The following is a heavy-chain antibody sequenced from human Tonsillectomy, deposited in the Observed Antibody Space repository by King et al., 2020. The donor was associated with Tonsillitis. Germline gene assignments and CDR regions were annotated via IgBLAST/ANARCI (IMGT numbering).Heavy chain of an antibody. CDR2: IWYDGSNK. CDR1: GFTFSSYG. Sequence: VQLVESGGGVVQPGRSLRLSCAASGFTFSSYGMHWVRQAPGKGLEWVAVIWYDGSNKYYADSVKGRFTNSRDNSKNTLYLQMNSLRAEDTAVYYRARDLVGYCSSTSCHHFDYWGQGTLVTVSS. CDR3: ARDLVGYCSSTSCHHFDY. V-gene: IGHV3-33*01. D-gene: IGHD2-2*01. J-gene: IGHJ4*02.